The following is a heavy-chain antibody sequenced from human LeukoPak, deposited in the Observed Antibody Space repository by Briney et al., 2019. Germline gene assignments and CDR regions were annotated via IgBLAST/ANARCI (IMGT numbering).Heavy chain of an antibody. Sequence: SETLSLTCTVSGGSISSTSYYWGWVRQPPGKGLEWIGSMYYSGNTYYNPSLKSRVTISIDTSKNQFSLKLSSITAADTAVYYCARDWRINWFDPWGQGTLVTVSS. V-gene: IGHV4-39*07. CDR2: MYYSGNT. D-gene: IGHD2/OR15-2a*01. CDR3: ARDWRINWFDP. J-gene: IGHJ5*02. CDR1: GGSISSTSYY.